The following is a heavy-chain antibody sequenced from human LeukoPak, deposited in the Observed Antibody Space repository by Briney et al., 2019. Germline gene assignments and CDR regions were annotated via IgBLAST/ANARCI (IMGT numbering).Heavy chain of an antibody. D-gene: IGHD3-22*01. CDR3: ARDRGVGISMIIKPLYYFDY. J-gene: IGHJ4*02. CDR2: IYYSGST. Sequence: SETLSLTCTVSGGSISSSSYYWGWIRQPPGKGLEWIGSIYYSGSTYYNPSLKSRVTISVDTSKNQFSLKLSSVTAADTAVYYCARDRGVGISMIIKPLYYFDYWGQGTLVTVSS. CDR1: GGSISSSSYY. V-gene: IGHV4-39*07.